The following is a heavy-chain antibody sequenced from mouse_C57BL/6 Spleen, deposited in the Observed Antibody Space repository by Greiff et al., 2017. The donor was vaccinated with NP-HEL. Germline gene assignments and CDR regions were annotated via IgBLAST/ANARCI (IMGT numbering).Heavy chain of an antibody. CDR2: IYPGDGDT. Sequence: QVHVKQSGAELVKPGASVKISCKASGYAFSSYWMNWVKQRPGKGLEWIGQIYPGDGDTNYNGKFKGKATLTADKSSSTAYMQLSSLTSEDSAVYVCARDRYYGSCAYWGQGTLVTVSA. D-gene: IGHD1-1*01. J-gene: IGHJ3*01. CDR3: ARDRYYGSCAY. V-gene: IGHV1-80*01. CDR1: GYAFSSYW.